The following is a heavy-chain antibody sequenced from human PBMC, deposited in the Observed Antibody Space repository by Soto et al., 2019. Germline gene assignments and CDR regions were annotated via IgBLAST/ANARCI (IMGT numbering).Heavy chain of an antibody. CDR1: GFTFSSYA. CDR2: ISYDGSNK. J-gene: IGHJ6*02. V-gene: IGHV3-30-3*01. Sequence: GEFLRLSCAASGFTFSSYAMHWVRQAPGKGMEWVAVISYDGSNKYYADSVKGRFTISRENSKNTLYLQMNSLRAEDTPVYYCAREIEGGMDVWGQVTTVAVSS. CDR3: AREIEGGMDV. D-gene: IGHD2-21*01.